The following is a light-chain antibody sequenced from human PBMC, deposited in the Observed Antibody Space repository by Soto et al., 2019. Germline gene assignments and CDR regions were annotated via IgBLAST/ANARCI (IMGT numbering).Light chain of an antibody. CDR1: QRLLHSNGNDF. CDR2: LGF. J-gene: IGKJ2*01. V-gene: IGKV2-28*01. Sequence: EIVMTQSPPSLTVTPGEPASISCRSSQRLLHSNGNDFLEWYLQKPGQSPQLLIYLGFNRASGVPDRVSGSGAGTDFTLKISRVEAEDVGVYYCMQALQTPYTFGQGTKLEIK. CDR3: MQALQTPYT.